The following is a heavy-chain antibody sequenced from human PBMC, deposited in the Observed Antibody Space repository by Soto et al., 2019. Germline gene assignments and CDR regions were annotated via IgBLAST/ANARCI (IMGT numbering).Heavy chain of an antibody. Sequence: QVQLVQSGAEVKKPGASVKVSCKASGYTFTSYDINWVRQATGQGLEWMGWMNPNSGNTGYAQKIQGRVTMTSNTSISTAYMELSSLRSEDSAVYYCARWPDGYYYYGMDVWGQGTTVTVSS. J-gene: IGHJ6*02. V-gene: IGHV1-8*01. CDR2: MNPNSGNT. CDR1: GYTFTSYD. CDR3: ARWPDGYYYYGMDV.